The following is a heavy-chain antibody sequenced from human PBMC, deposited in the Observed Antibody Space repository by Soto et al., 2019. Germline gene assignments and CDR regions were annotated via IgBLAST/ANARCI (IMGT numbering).Heavy chain of an antibody. V-gene: IGHV4-59*12. CDR3: ARGPGTMAKIDY. D-gene: IGHD3-10*01. CDR1: GCSISSYY. J-gene: IGHJ4*02. CDR2: IYYSGST. Sequence: PSETLALTCTVSGCSISSYYWGWIRQPPGKGLEWIGYIYYSGSTNYNPSLKSRVTISVDTSKNQFSLKLSSVTAADTAVYYCARGPGTMAKIDYWGQGTLVTVSS.